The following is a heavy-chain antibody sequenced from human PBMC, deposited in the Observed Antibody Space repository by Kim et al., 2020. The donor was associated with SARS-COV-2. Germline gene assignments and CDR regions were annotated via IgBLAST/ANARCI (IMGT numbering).Heavy chain of an antibody. J-gene: IGHJ4*01. CDR3: ARDRYRWNYSFDY. D-gene: IGHD1-7*01. CDR2: IWYDGSNK. CDR1: GFSFSSSA. V-gene: IGHV3-33*01. Sequence: GGSLRLSCAASGFSFSSSAMHWVRQAPGKGLEWVAVIWYDGSNKYYADSVKGRFTISRDNSKNTLYLQMNSLRAEDTAVYYCARDRYRWNYSFDYWGHGTLVTVSS.